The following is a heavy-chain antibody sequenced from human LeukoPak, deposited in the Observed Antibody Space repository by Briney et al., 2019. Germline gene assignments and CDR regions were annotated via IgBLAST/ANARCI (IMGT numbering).Heavy chain of an antibody. CDR3: AKLVVGDYDY. V-gene: IGHV3-23*01. CDR2: IRCSGGST. Sequence: GGSLRLSCAASGFTFSSYAMSWVRQAPGKGLEGVAAIRCSGGSTYYADSVKGRFTISRDNSKNTLYLQKNSLRAEDTAVYYCAKLVVGDYDYWGQGTLVTVSS. D-gene: IGHD4-17*01. CDR1: GFTFSSYA. J-gene: IGHJ4*02.